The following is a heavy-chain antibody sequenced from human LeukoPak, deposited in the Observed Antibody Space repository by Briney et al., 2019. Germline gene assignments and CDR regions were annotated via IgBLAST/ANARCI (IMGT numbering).Heavy chain of an antibody. Sequence: GGSLRLSCAASGFTFSSYSMNWVRQAPGKGLEWVSSISSSSSYIYYADSVKVRFTISRDNAKDSLYLQMNSLRAEDTAVYYCARNIAAAGTDDAFDIWGQGTMVTVSS. CDR3: ARNIAAAGTDDAFDI. J-gene: IGHJ3*02. CDR2: ISSSSSYI. D-gene: IGHD6-13*01. CDR1: GFTFSSYS. V-gene: IGHV3-21*01.